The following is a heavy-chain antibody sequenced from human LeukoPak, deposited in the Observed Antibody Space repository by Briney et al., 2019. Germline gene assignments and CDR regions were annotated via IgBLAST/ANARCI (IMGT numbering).Heavy chain of an antibody. Sequence: ASVKVSCKASGYTFTSYYMHWVRQAPGQGLEWMGIINPSGGSTSYAQKFQGRVTMTEDTSTDTAYMELSSLRSEDTAVYYCATVPYSSSWYVDYWGQGTLVTVSS. D-gene: IGHD6-13*01. V-gene: IGHV1-46*01. CDR1: GYTFTSYY. CDR3: ATVPYSSSWYVDY. CDR2: INPSGGST. J-gene: IGHJ4*02.